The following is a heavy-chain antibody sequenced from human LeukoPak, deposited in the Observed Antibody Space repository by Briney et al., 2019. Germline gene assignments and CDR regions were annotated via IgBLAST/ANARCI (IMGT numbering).Heavy chain of an antibody. CDR3: ARGRHDITMIVVVMTSVSYYLDV. CDR2: INPSGST. J-gene: IGHJ6*03. Sequence: SETLLLTCAVYGVSFSCYHWTWIRQSPGKGLEWIGDINPSGSTYYNPSLKTRLTISVDTSKTQFPLKLRSVTAADTAVYYCARGRHDITMIVVVMTSVSYYLDVWGKGTTVTVS. V-gene: IGHV4-34*01. D-gene: IGHD3-22*01. CDR1: GVSFSCYH.